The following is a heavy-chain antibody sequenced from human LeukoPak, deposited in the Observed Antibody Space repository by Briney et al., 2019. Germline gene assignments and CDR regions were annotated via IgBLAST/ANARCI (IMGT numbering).Heavy chain of an antibody. D-gene: IGHD1-7*01. CDR2: ISAYNGNT. CDR1: GYTFTSYG. V-gene: IGHV1-18*01. J-gene: IGHJ5*02. Sequence: GASVKVSCKASGYTFTSYGISWVQQAPGQGLERMGWISAYNGNTNYAQKLQGRVTMTTDTSTSTAYMELRSLRSDDTAVYYCARAVGITGTRGRWFDPWGQGTLVTVSS. CDR3: ARAVGITGTRGRWFDP.